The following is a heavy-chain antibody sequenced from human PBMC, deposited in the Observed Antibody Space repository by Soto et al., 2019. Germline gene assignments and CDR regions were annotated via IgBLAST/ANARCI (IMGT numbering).Heavy chain of an antibody. CDR1: GYTFTSCA. Sequence: ASVKVSCKASGYTFTSCAMHWMRQAPGQRLEWMGWINAGNGNTKYSQKFQGRVTITRDTSASTAYMELSSLRSEDTAVFYCARAPSWYSFDYWGQGTLGTVSS. D-gene: IGHD6-13*01. CDR3: ARAPSWYSFDY. CDR2: INAGNGNT. V-gene: IGHV1-3*01. J-gene: IGHJ4*02.